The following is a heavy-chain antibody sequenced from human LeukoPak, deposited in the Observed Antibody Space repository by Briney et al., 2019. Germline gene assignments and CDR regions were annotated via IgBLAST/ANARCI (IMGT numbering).Heavy chain of an antibody. V-gene: IGHV3-30-3*01. J-gene: IGHJ4*02. Sequence: TGGSLRLSCAASGFTFSSYAMQWVRQAPGKGLEWVAVISYDGSNKYYADSVKGLFTISRDNSKNTLYLQMNSLRAEDTAVYYCARDTAAAGTDFDYWGQGTLVTVSS. CDR3: ARDTAAAGTDFDY. CDR2: ISYDGSNK. D-gene: IGHD6-13*01. CDR1: GFTFSSYA.